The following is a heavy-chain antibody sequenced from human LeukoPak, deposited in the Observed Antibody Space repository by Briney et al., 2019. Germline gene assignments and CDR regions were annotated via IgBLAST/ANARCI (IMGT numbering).Heavy chain of an antibody. CDR3: AREAAAYDAFDI. CDR2: ISYDGSNK. V-gene: IGHV3-30-3*01. D-gene: IGHD6-13*01. CDR1: GFTFSSYA. Sequence: GRSLTLSCAASGFTFSSYAMHWVRQAPGKGLEWVAVISYDGSNKYYADSVKGRFTISRDNSKNTLYLQMNSLRAEDTAVYYCAREAAAYDAFDIWGQGTMVTVSS. J-gene: IGHJ3*02.